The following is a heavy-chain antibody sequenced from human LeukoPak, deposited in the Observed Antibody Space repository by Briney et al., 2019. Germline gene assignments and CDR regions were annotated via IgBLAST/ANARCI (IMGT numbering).Heavy chain of an antibody. CDR2: IFPADSNI. Sequence: GESLKISCKASGYSFATYWIGWVRHMPGKGLEWMGIIFPADSNIRDSPSFRGQVTISADKSISTAYLQWSSLKASDTAMYYCARLGYCSSTSCYVGNWFDPWGQGTLVTVSS. CDR1: GYSFATYW. V-gene: IGHV5-51*01. J-gene: IGHJ5*02. CDR3: ARLGYCSSTSCYVGNWFDP. D-gene: IGHD2-2*01.